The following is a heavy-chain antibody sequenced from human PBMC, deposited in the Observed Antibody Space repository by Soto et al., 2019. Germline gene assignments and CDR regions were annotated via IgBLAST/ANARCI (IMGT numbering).Heavy chain of an antibody. V-gene: IGHV3-33*01. D-gene: IGHD2-2*01. CDR2: IWFDGSNE. Sequence: GWSLRLSCASSAFTFNDFGMHWVRQAPGKGLEWVEVIWFDGSNEYYGDSVKGRFAISRDNSKNTLYLQMNYLRAADTAVYYCGFYCSSVSCPEGFYWGQGTLVTVSS. CDR1: AFTFNDFG. J-gene: IGHJ4*02. CDR3: GFYCSSVSCPEGFY.